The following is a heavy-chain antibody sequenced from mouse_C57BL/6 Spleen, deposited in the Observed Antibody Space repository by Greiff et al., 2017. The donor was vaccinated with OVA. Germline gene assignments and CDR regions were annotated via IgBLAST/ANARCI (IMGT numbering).Heavy chain of an antibody. Sequence: QVQLQQSGAELVRPGASVKLSCKASGYTFTDYYINWVKQRPGQGLEWIARIYPGSGNTYYNEKFKGKATLTAEKSSSTAYMQLSSLTSEDSAVYFCARQGYYGSHDYWGQGTTLTVSS. CDR3: ARQGYYGSHDY. D-gene: IGHD1-1*01. V-gene: IGHV1-76*01. J-gene: IGHJ2*01. CDR2: IYPGSGNT. CDR1: GYTFTDYY.